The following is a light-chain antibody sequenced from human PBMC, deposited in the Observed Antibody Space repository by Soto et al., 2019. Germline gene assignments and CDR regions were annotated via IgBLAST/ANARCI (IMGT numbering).Light chain of an antibody. Sequence: EIVLTQCPGTLSLSPGGGATLSCRASQSVNSNYLAWYQQKPGQAPRLLIYGASSRATGIPDRFSGSGSGTDFTLTISRLEPEDFAVYYCQQYSTSPRTFGQGTRVEIK. J-gene: IGKJ1*01. CDR3: QQYSTSPRT. V-gene: IGKV3-20*01. CDR2: GAS. CDR1: QSVNSNY.